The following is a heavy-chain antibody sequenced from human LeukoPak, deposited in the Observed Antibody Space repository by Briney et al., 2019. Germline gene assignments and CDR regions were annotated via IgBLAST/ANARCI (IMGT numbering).Heavy chain of an antibody. CDR1: GYTFTSYG. Sequence: RASVKVSCKASGYTFTSYGISWVRQAPGQGLEWMGWISAYNGNTNYAQKLQGRVTMTTDTSTSTAYMELRSLRSDDTAVYYCARDLMYYDSSGLDAFDIWGQGTMVTVSS. D-gene: IGHD3-22*01. CDR3: ARDLMYYDSSGLDAFDI. CDR2: ISAYNGNT. V-gene: IGHV1-18*01. J-gene: IGHJ3*02.